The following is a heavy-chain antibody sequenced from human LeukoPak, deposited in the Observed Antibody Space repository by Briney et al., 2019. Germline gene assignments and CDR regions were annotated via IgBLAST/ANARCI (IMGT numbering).Heavy chain of an antibody. CDR1: GFTFSSYA. J-gene: IGHJ4*02. D-gene: IGHD6-19*01. Sequence: GGSLRLSCAASGFTFSSYAMSWVRQAPGKGLEWVSGISGSGGTTYYSDSVKGRFTISRDNSKNTLYLQMNNLRAEDTAIYYCAKDYTNSWYEFHYWGQGTLVTVSS. V-gene: IGHV3-23*01. CDR3: AKDYTNSWYEFHY. CDR2: ISGSGGTT.